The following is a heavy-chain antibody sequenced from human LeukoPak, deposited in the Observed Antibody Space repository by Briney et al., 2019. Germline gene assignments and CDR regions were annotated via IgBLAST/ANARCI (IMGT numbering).Heavy chain of an antibody. J-gene: IGHJ3*02. CDR3: ARKGADDAFDI. Sequence: PSETLSLTCTVSGGSISSYYWSWIRQPVGKGLEWIGRVYTSGSTNYKPSLRSRVTMSVDMSKNQFSLKLTSVTAADTAVYYCARKGADDAFDIWGQGTMVTVSS. D-gene: IGHD3-16*01. V-gene: IGHV4-4*07. CDR1: GGSISSYY. CDR2: VYTSGST.